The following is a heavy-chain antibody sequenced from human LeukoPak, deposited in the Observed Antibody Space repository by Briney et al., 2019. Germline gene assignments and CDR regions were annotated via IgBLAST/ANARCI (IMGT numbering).Heavy chain of an antibody. D-gene: IGHD6-13*01. CDR1: GYSFTSYW. CDR3: ARHRRAGGYYYYYMDV. V-gene: IGHV5-51*01. Sequence: GESLKISCKGSGYSFTSYWIGWVRQMPGKGLEWMGIIYPGGSDTRYSPSFHGQVTISADKSISTAYLQWSSLKASDTAMYYCARHRRAGGYYYYYMDVWGKGTTVTVSS. J-gene: IGHJ6*03. CDR2: IYPGGSDT.